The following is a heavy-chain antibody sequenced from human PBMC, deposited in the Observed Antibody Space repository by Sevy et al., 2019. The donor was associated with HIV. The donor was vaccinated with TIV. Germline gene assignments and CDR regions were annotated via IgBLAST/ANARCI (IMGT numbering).Heavy chain of an antibody. J-gene: IGHJ4*02. V-gene: IGHV3-30*18. CDR2: ISYDRSSR. Sequence: GGSLRLSCAASGLTFSTYAMHGVRQAPCKGLEWVAVISYDRSSRYYADSVKGRFTISRDNSKNTLYLQMNSLRAEDTAAYYCAKDAGYDFGWYPGYWGQGTLVTVSS. CDR3: AKDAGYDFGWYPGY. CDR1: GLTFSTYA. D-gene: IGHD6-19*01.